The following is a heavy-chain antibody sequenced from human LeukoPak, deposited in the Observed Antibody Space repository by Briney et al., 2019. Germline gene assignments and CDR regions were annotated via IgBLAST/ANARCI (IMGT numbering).Heavy chain of an antibody. Sequence: GGSLRLSCAASGFTFSSYAMSWVRQAPGKGVEWVSAISGSGGSTYYADSVKGRFTISRDNSKNTLYLQMNSLRAEDTAVYYCAKLKGYYGSGSFDPWGQGTLVTVSS. D-gene: IGHD3-10*01. J-gene: IGHJ5*02. CDR2: ISGSGGST. V-gene: IGHV3-23*01. CDR1: GFTFSSYA. CDR3: AKLKGYYGSGSFDP.